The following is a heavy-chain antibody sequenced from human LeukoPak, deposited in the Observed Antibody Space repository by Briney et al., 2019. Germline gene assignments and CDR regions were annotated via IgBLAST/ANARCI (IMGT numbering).Heavy chain of an antibody. V-gene: IGHV3-64*01. CDR3: ARGWSRSGYYDS. J-gene: IGHJ5*01. CDR1: GFTFSSYA. Sequence: GRSLRLSCAASGFTFSSYAMHWVRQAPGKGLQYVSSISSYGDRTYYASSVKGRFTISRDNSKNTVYLQMDSLRGEDTAVYYCARGWSRSGYYDSWGQGTLVTVSS. D-gene: IGHD3-3*01. CDR2: ISSYGDRT.